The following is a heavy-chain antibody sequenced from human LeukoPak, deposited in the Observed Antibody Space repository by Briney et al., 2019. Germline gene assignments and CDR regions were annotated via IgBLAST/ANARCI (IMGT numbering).Heavy chain of an antibody. J-gene: IGHJ4*02. CDR1: GFTFGKYW. V-gene: IGHV3-7*03. CDR2: IKLDGSEK. Sequence: GGSLRLSCVASGFTFGKYWMSWVRQAPGKGLEWVAHIKLDGSEKNYVDSVKGRFTISRDNTKNSLYLQMNSLRAEDTAVLYCARDQYDTWSRRGNFDSWGQGTLVIVSS. D-gene: IGHD3-3*01. CDR3: ARDQYDTWSRRGNFDS.